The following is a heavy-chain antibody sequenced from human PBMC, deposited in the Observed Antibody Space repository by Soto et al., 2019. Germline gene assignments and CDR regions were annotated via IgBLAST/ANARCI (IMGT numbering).Heavy chain of an antibody. Sequence: QERLVESGGGVVQPGRSLGLSCAASGFDFRHYAMNWVLQAPGKGLEWLAFIIYNGGHQNYADSVKGRFTIFRDNSKDTVYLQMNSLRPEDTAVYYCARDRHCRGSSCSRGTEYYYYGMDVWGQGTKVTVSS. J-gene: IGHJ6*02. CDR2: IIYNGGHQ. V-gene: IGHV3-30*04. D-gene: IGHD2-15*01. CDR1: GFDFRHYA. CDR3: ARDRHCRGSSCSRGTEYYYYGMDV.